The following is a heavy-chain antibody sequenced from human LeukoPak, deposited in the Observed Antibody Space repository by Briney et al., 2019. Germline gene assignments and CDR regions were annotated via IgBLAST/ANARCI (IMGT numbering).Heavy chain of an antibody. D-gene: IGHD1-26*01. Sequence: SETLSLTCTVSGGSVSSGNYYWSWIRQPPGKGLEWIGYIYYSGSSNYNPSLKSRVTISADTSKNQFSLKLSSVAAADTAVYYCARGSGSYYNNWFDPWGQGTLVTVSS. V-gene: IGHV4-61*01. CDR2: IYYSGSS. CDR3: ARGSGSYYNNWFDP. J-gene: IGHJ5*02. CDR1: GGSVSSGNYY.